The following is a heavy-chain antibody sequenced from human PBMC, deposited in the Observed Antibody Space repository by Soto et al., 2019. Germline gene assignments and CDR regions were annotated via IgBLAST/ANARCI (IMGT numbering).Heavy chain of an antibody. Sequence: SETLSLTCTVSGGSISSYYWSWIRQPPGKGLEWIGYIYYSGSINYNPSLKSRVTISVDTSKNQFSLKLSSVTAADTAVYYCARRLDGSGSYYKVVAFDIWGQGTMVTVSS. J-gene: IGHJ3*02. CDR2: IYYSGSI. CDR1: GGSISSYY. D-gene: IGHD3-10*01. V-gene: IGHV4-59*01. CDR3: ARRLDGSGSYYKVVAFDI.